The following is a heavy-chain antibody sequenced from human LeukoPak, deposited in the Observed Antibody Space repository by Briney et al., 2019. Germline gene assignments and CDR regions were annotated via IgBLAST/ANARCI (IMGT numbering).Heavy chain of an antibody. Sequence: GGSLRLSCAASGFTFSSYSMNWVRQAPGKGLEWVSSISSSSSYIYYADSVKGRFTISRDNAKNSLYLQMNSLRAEDTAVYYCARVLVLYDGMDVWSQGTTVTVSS. CDR1: GFTFSSYS. CDR2: ISSSSSYI. J-gene: IGHJ6*02. V-gene: IGHV3-21*01. CDR3: ARVLVLYDGMDV.